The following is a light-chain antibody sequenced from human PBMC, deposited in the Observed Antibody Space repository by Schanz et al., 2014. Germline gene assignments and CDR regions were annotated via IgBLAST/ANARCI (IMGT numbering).Light chain of an antibody. CDR1: SSDVGGYDY. CDR3: QSYASRMGGV. CDR2: HTD. V-gene: IGLV2-14*03. Sequence: QSALTQPASVSGSPGQSITISCTGTSSDVGGYDYVSWYQHHPGKAPKLLLYHTDNRPSGVPDRFSGSKSGTSASLAITGLQADDEAVYYCQSYASRMGGVFGGGTKLTVL. J-gene: IGLJ3*02.